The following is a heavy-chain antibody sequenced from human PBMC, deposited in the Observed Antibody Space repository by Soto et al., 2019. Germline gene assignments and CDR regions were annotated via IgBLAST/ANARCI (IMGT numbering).Heavy chain of an antibody. J-gene: IGHJ5*01. D-gene: IGHD3-10*01. Sequence: APVEVSCQACGSTITAYHMPWPHHAPGHGLEWLGWTSPKAGGAKYSQTFQGRVSMTRNTSISTAYMELTGLSTDDTAVYYCARSSGSYSKWFDSWGQGPLVTVSS. CDR1: GSTITAYH. CDR3: ARSSGSYSKWFDS. V-gene: IGHV1-2*02. CDR2: TSPKAGGA.